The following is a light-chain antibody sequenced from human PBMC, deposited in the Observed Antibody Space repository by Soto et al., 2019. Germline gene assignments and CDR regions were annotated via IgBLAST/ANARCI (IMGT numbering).Light chain of an antibody. CDR3: QQSYNTPRT. CDR1: QSISRN. CDR2: GAS. Sequence: DIQMTQSPSSLSASVGDRVTITCRASQSISRNLDWYQQKPGTAPKLLMFGASTLQSGVPSRFSGSGSGTEFTLTITSLQPEDFATYYCQQSYNTPRTFGQGTKVDIK. J-gene: IGKJ1*01. V-gene: IGKV1-39*01.